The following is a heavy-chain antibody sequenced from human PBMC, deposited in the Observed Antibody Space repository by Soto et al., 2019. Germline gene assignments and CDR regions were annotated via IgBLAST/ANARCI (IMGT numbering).Heavy chain of an antibody. CDR1: GFTFITYG. J-gene: IGHJ4*02. CDR2: ISNDGSIK. CDR3: AKLPYGDYAEFDY. D-gene: IGHD4-17*01. Sequence: QVQLVESGGGVVQPGRSLRLSCAASGFTFITYGMHWVRQAPGKGLEWVGVISNDGSIKYYADSVKGRFTISRDNSQNTLFLQMNSLRAEDTAVYYCAKLPYGDYAEFDYWGQGTLVTVSS. V-gene: IGHV3-30*18.